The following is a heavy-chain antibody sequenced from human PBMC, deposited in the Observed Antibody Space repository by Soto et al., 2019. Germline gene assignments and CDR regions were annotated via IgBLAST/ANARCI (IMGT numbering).Heavy chain of an antibody. D-gene: IGHD1-26*01. CDR1: GFTFGSYA. V-gene: IGHV3-23*01. Sequence: EVQLLESGGGLVQPGGSLRLSCAASGFTFGSYAMSWVRQAPGKGLEWVSRISGSGGSTDYADSVKGRFTISRDNSKNTLSLQMISLRAEDTAVYYCAKTPGGGSYFFDYWGQGTLVTVSS. CDR3: AKTPGGGSYFFDY. J-gene: IGHJ4*02. CDR2: ISGSGGST.